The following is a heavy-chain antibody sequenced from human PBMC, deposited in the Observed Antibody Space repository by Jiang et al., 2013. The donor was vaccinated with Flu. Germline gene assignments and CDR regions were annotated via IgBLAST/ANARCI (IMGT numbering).Heavy chain of an antibody. CDR3: ARAPLHCSGGSCYSGWFDP. CDR2: IDWDDDK. D-gene: IGHD2-15*01. Sequence: TQTLTLTCTFSGFSLSTSGMCVSWIRQPPGKAQEWLALIDWDDDKYYSTSLKTRLTISKDTSKNQVVLTMTNMDPVDTATYYCARAPLHCSGGSCYSGWFDPWGQGTLVTVSS. V-gene: IGHV2-70*01. CDR1: GFSLSTSGMC. J-gene: IGHJ5*02.